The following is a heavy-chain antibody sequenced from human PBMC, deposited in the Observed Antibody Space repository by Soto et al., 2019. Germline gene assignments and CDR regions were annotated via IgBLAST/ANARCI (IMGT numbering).Heavy chain of an antibody. CDR2: ISNTGGGT. CDR3: AKDRLEDNFDY. Sequence: EVQLLDSGGGLVQPGGSLGLSCAASGFTFNNYAMNWVRQAPGMGLEWVATISNTGGGTYYSYYVKGRFTISRENSKNTLYLQMSSLRVEDTAVYYCAKDRLEDNFDYWGQGTPVTVSS. D-gene: IGHD4-17*01. CDR1: GFTFNNYA. J-gene: IGHJ4*02. V-gene: IGHV3-23*01.